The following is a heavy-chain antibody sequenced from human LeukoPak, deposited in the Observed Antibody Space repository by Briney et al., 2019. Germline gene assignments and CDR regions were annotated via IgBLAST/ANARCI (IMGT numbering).Heavy chain of an antibody. CDR1: GYTFTSYD. CDR2: MNPNSGNT. V-gene: IGHV1-8*01. J-gene: IGHJ3*02. Sequence: ASVKVSCKASGYTFTSYDINWVRQATGQGIEWMGWMNPNSGNTGYAQKFQGRVTMTRNTSISTAYMELSSLRSEDTAVYYCARARLRFLEWLFRHDAFDIWGQGTMVTVSS. CDR3: ARARLRFLEWLFRHDAFDI. D-gene: IGHD3-3*01.